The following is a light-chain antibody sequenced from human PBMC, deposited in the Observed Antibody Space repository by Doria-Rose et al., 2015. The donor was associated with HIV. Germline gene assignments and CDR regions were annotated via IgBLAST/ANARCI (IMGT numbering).Light chain of an antibody. Sequence: SSLSASVGASVTITCRASQDINNFLAWYQQKPGKLPKLLIYAASTLHSGVPSRFSGSGSGTDFTLTISSLQPEDVATYYCQKYNSAPLTFGGGTRVEIK. V-gene: IGKV1-27*01. J-gene: IGKJ4*01. CDR3: QKYNSAPLT. CDR1: QDINNF. CDR2: AAS.